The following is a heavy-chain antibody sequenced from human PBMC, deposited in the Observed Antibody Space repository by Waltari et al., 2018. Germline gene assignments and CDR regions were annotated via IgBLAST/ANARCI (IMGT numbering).Heavy chain of an antibody. V-gene: IGHV4-38-2*01. CDR1: GYSISSGWY. Sequence: QVQLQESGPRLVKPSGTLSLSCAVSGYSISSGWYWVWMRHLPGKGLGWIGSLYGTATTSYSPSLQSRVTISSDTSTNNFYLNLTSVTAADTATYYCTRRMMTAIAGGGASDVWGQGTLVTVSS. D-gene: IGHD2-21*01. CDR2: LYGTATT. J-gene: IGHJ3*01. CDR3: TRRMMTAIAGGGASDV.